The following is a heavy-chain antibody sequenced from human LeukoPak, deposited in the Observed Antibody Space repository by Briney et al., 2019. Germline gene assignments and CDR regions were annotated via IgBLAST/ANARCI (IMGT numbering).Heavy chain of an antibody. D-gene: IGHD3-22*01. Sequence: AASVKVSCKASGGTFSSYAISWVRQAPGQGVEWMGRIIPILGIANYAQKFQGRVTITADKSTSTAYMELSSLRSEDTAVYYCARMDYDSSGYYFDYWGQGTLVTVSS. CDR1: GGTFSSYA. CDR3: ARMDYDSSGYYFDY. CDR2: IIPILGIA. V-gene: IGHV1-69*04. J-gene: IGHJ4*02.